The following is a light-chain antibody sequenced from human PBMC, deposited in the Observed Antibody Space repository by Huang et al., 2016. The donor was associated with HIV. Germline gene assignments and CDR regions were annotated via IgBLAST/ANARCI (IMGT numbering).Light chain of an antibody. J-gene: IGKJ1*01. CDR3: QQYYSSPQT. Sequence: DIIMTQSPDSLAVSLGERATLNCRSSQSVYSSSTSKDYMSWFQQKPGQPPRLLLFWAATREAGVPDRFSGSGSGTQFTLTIANLEAEDAAIYYCQQYYSSPQTFGQGTMVEVK. V-gene: IGKV4-1*01. CDR1: QSVYSSSTSKDY. CDR2: WAA.